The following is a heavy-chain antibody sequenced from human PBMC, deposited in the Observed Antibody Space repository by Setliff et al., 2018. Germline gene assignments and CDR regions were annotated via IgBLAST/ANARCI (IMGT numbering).Heavy chain of an antibody. J-gene: IGHJ4*02. V-gene: IGHV3-7*03. CDR3: AKRAVVTPNYFDY. Sequence: GSLRLSCAASGFTFSTYWMSWVRQAPGKGLEWVANIKQDGSEKYYVDSVKGRFSISRDNAKNSLYLQMNSLRAEDTAVYYCAKRAVVTPNYFDYWGQGTLVTVSS. CDR2: IKQDGSEK. CDR1: GFTFSTYW. D-gene: IGHD2-21*02.